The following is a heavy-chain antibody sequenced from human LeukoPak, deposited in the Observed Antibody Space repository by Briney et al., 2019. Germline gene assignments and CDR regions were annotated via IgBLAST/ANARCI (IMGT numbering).Heavy chain of an antibody. J-gene: IGHJ6*03. V-gene: IGHV3-33*06. CDR3: AKAYYYYYMDV. Sequence: WRSLRLSCAASGFTFSSYGMHWVRQAPGKGLEWVAVIWYDGSNKYYADSVKGRFTISRDNSKNTLYLQMNSLRAEDTAVYYCAKAYYYYYMDVWGKGTTVTVSS. CDR2: IWYDGSNK. CDR1: GFTFSSYG.